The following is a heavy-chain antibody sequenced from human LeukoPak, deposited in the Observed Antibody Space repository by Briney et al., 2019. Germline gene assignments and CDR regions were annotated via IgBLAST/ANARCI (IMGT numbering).Heavy chain of an antibody. Sequence: GGSLRLSCAASGFTFSSHWMSWVRQAPGKGLEWVASVKQDVGEKYYVDSVKGRFTISRDNAKNSLSLHMNSLRAEDTAVYYCAREIPGPPYGDYFYYFDYWGQGTLVTVSS. CDR3: AREIPGPPYGDYFYYFDY. CDR2: VKQDVGEK. V-gene: IGHV3-7*01. D-gene: IGHD4-17*01. CDR1: GFTFSSHW. J-gene: IGHJ4*02.